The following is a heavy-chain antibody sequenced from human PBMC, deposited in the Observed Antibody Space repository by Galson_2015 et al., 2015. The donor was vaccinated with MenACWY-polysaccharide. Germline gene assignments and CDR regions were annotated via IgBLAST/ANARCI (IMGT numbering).Heavy chain of an antibody. V-gene: IGHV1-18*01. D-gene: IGHD2-2*01. J-gene: IGHJ4*02. CDR3: ARSLKPYCSSSTCYSGFFDD. CDR2: ISAHNGNA. Sequence: QSGAEVKKPGASLKVSCKASGYTFISYGINWVRQAPGQGLEWMGWISAHNGNANYAQNLQGRVTMTTDTSTSTAYLELRSLTSDDTAVYYCARSLKPYCSSSTCYSGFFDDWGQGTLITVSS. CDR1: GYTFISYG.